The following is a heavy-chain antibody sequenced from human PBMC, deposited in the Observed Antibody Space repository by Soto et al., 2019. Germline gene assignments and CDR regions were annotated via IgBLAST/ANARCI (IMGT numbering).Heavy chain of an antibody. V-gene: IGHV4-59*01. Sequence: QVQLQESGPGLVKPSETLSLTCTVSGGSISSYYWSWIRQPPGKGLEWIGYIYYSGSTNYNPSLKSRVTISVDTSKNQFSLKLSSVTAADTAVYYCARSHYMDVWGKGTTVTVSS. CDR1: GGSISSYY. J-gene: IGHJ6*03. CDR3: ARSHYMDV. CDR2: IYYSGST.